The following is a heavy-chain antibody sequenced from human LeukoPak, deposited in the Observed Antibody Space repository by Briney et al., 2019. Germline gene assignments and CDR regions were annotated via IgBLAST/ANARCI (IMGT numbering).Heavy chain of an antibody. J-gene: IGHJ4*02. CDR2: IYTSGST. Sequence: PSQTLSLTCTVSGGSISSGSYYWSWIRQPAGKGLEWIGRIYTSGSTNYNPSLKSRVTISVDTSKNQFSLKLSSVTAADTAVYYCARQVNYYDSSGYWYFDYWGQGTLVTVSS. CDR1: GGSISSGSYY. V-gene: IGHV4-61*02. D-gene: IGHD3-22*01. CDR3: ARQVNYYDSSGYWYFDY.